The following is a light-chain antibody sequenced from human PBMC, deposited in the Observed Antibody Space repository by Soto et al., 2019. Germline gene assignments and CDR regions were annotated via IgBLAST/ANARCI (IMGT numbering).Light chain of an antibody. J-gene: IGKJ1*01. Sequence: DIQMTQSPSTISASVGDRVTITGRASQPISSWLAWYQQVPGQAPYLLIYPASTLQSGVPSRFSGSGSETDFTLTSNRLQPEDFANYYCQQGYNFPRAFGQGTRVEI. CDR3: QQGYNFPRA. CDR1: QPISSW. V-gene: IGKV1-12*01. CDR2: PAS.